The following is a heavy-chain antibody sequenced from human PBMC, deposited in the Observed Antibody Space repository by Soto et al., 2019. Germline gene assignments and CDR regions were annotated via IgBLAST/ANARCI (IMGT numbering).Heavy chain of an antibody. CDR2: ISSSSSYI. J-gene: IGHJ5*02. V-gene: IGHV3-21*01. D-gene: IGHD6-13*01. CDR1: GFTFSSYS. Sequence: PGGSLRLSCAASGFTFSSYSMNWVRQAPGKGLEWVSSISSSSSYIYYADSVKGRFTISRDNAKNSLYLQMNSLRAEDTAVYYCERDHQSSRYPSWFDPWGQGTLVTVSS. CDR3: ERDHQSSRYPSWFDP.